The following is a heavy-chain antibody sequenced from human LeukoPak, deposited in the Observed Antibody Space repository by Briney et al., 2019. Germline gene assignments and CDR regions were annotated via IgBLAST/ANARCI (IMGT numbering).Heavy chain of an antibody. CDR2: ISYDGSNK. D-gene: IGHD3-9*01. CDR1: GFTFSSYA. V-gene: IGHV3-30-3*02. Sequence: GGSLRLSCAASGFTFSSYAMHWVRQAPGKGLEWVAVISYDGSNKYYADSVKGRFTISRDNSKNTLYLQMNSLRAEDTAVYYCAKLPYYDILTGYLNFDYWGQGTLVTVSS. J-gene: IGHJ4*02. CDR3: AKLPYYDILTGYLNFDY.